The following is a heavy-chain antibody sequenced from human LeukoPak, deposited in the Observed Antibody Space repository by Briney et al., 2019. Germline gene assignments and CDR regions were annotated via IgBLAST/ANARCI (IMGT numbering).Heavy chain of an antibody. CDR3: VTGDPQHLVRINVNDFHYSLDV. CDR2: FDPEEGET. Sequence: ASVKVSCKVCGYSLNKLSMHWVRQAPGKGLGWVGGFDPEEGETIYAEKFQDRVTMTEDTLTDTAYMELRSLTSGDTAVYYCVTGDPQHLVRINVNDFHYSLDVWGKGNMVTVSS. J-gene: IGHJ6*03. D-gene: IGHD6-13*01. V-gene: IGHV1-24*01. CDR1: GYSLNKLS.